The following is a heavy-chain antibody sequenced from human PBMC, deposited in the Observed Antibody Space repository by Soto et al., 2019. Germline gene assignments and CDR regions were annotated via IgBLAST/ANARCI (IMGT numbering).Heavy chain of an antibody. V-gene: IGHV3-74*01. CDR3: ARDGTGYYGMDV. D-gene: IGHD3-9*01. CDR1: GFTFSSYW. CDR2: INSDGSST. J-gene: IGHJ6*02. Sequence: GGSLRLSCAASGFTFSSYWMHWVRQAPGKGLVWVSRINSDGSSTSYADSVKGRFTISRDNAKNTLYLQMNSLRAEGTALYYCARDGTGYYGMDVWGQGTTVTVSS.